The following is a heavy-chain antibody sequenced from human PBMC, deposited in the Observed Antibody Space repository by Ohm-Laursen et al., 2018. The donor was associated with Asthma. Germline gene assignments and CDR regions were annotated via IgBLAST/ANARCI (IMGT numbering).Heavy chain of an antibody. CDR3: AREWGGMDV. D-gene: IGHD3-16*01. Sequence: SLRLSCTASGFTFRSYTMTWVRQAPGKGLEWVSTISSNSAYIYYADSVKGRFTISRDNAKNSLYLQMNNLRAEDAAIYYCAREWGGMDVWGQGTTVTVSS. CDR2: ISSNSAYI. V-gene: IGHV3-21*01. CDR1: GFTFRSYT. J-gene: IGHJ6*02.